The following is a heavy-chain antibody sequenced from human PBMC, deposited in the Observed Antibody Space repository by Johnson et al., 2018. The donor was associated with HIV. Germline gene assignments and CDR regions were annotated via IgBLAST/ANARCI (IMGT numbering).Heavy chain of an antibody. J-gene: IGHJ4*03. Sequence: QVQLVESRGVLVQPGGSLRLSCAASGFTFSSYGMHWVRQAPGKGLEWVAVISYDGTKKYSAGSVKGRFTISRDNSKNTLYLQMNNLRLGDTAVYYCARSVHDYSDY. D-gene: IGHD4-11*01. V-gene: IGHV3-30*19. CDR1: GFTFSSYG. CDR3: ARSVHDYSDY. CDR2: ISYDGTKK.